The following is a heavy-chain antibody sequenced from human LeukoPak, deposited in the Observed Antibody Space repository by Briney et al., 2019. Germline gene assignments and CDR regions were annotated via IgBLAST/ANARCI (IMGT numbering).Heavy chain of an antibody. CDR2: ISYDGSNK. D-gene: IGHD4-17*01. CDR1: GFTFSSFA. CDR3: ARGGRTTWHGMDV. V-gene: IGHV3-30*04. J-gene: IGHJ6*02. Sequence: GGSLRLSCAASGFTFSSFALHWVRQAPGKGLEWVAVISYDGSNKYYADSVKGRFTISRDNSKNTLYLQMNSLRAEDTAVYYCARGGRTTWHGMDVWGQGTTVTVSS.